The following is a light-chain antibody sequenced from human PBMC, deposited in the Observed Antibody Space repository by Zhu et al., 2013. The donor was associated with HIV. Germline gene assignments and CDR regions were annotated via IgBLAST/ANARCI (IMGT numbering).Light chain of an antibody. V-gene: IGKV3-15*01. J-gene: IGKJ4*01. Sequence: EIVMTQSPATLSVSPGERATLSCRASQSVSSNLAWYQQKPGQAPRLLIFAASTRATGIPARFSGSGSGTEFTLTISSLQSEDFAVYYCQQYNSWPPXTFGGGTKVEIK. CDR1: QSVSSN. CDR3: QQYNSWPPXT. CDR2: AAS.